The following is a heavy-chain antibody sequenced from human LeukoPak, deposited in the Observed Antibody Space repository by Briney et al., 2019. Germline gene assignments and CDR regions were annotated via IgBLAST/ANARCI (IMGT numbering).Heavy chain of an antibody. V-gene: IGHV4-34*01. CDR1: GGSFSGYY. Sequence: SETLSLTCAVYGGSFSGYYWSWIRQPPGKGLEWIGEINHSGSTNYNPSLKSRVTISVDTSKNQFSLKLSSVTAADTAVYYCARGRGNYYGSGSYHDYWGQGTLVTVSS. CDR2: INHSGST. CDR3: ARGRGNYYGSGSYHDY. D-gene: IGHD3-10*01. J-gene: IGHJ4*02.